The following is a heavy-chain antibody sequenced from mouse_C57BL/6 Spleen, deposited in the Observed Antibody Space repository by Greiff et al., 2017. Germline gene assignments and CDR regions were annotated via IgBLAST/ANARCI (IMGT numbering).Heavy chain of an antibody. J-gene: IGHJ2*01. CDR3: TRIDSSGLDY. CDR2: IDPETGGT. CDR1: GYTFTDYE. D-gene: IGHD3-2*02. V-gene: IGHV1-15*01. Sequence: QVQLQQSGAELVRPGASVTLSCKASGYTFTDYEMHWVKQTPVHGLEWIGAIDPETGGTAYNQKFKGKAILTADKSSSTAYMELRSLTSEDSAVYYGTRIDSSGLDYWGQGTTVTVSS.